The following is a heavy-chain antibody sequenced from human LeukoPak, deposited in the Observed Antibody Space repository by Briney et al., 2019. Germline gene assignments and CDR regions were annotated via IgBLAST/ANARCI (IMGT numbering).Heavy chain of an antibody. CDR3: ARDQGSADAFDI. J-gene: IGHJ3*02. V-gene: IGHV3-30*04. Sequence: PGGSLRLSCAASGFTFSSYAMHWVRQAPGKGLEWVAVISYDGSNKYYADSVKGRFTISRDNSKNTLYLQMNSLRAEDTAVYYCARDQGSADAFDIWGQGTMVTVSS. D-gene: IGHD3-10*01. CDR1: GFTFSSYA. CDR2: ISYDGSNK.